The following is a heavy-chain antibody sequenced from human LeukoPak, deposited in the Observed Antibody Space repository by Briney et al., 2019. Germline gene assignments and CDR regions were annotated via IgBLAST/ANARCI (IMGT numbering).Heavy chain of an antibody. CDR2: ISYTGTYI. Sequence: GGSLRLSCAASVFSLNAYNMNWVRQAPGKGLEWVSSISYTGTYIYYADSVKGRFTISRDNAQNSLYLQMNSLRAEDTAVYYCASKLTTVTNANYWGQGTLVTVSS. V-gene: IGHV3-21*01. D-gene: IGHD4-17*01. CDR3: ASKLTTVTNANY. CDR1: VFSLNAYN. J-gene: IGHJ4*02.